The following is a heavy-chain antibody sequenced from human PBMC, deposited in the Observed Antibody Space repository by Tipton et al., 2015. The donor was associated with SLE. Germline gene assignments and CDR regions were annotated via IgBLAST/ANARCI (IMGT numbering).Heavy chain of an antibody. D-gene: IGHD3-16*01. CDR1: GSTLISDV. J-gene: IGHJ3*02. CDR2: IGAYNGDT. CDR3: ARKGERGAFDI. Sequence: QLVQSGPEVKKPGAAVKVSCKAPGSTLISDVISWVRQAPGQGLEWMGWIGAYNGDTQYAQKVQGRVTITTDTYTGTTYMELRSLRSDDTAVYYCARKGERGAFDIWGQGTMVTVSS. V-gene: IGHV1-18*01.